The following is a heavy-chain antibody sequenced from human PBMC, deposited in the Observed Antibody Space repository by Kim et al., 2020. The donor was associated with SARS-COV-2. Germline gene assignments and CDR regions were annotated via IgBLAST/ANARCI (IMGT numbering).Heavy chain of an antibody. D-gene: IGHD7-27*01. V-gene: IGHV4-39*01. Sequence: SETLSLTCTVSGGSISSSSYYWGWIRQPPGKGLEWIGSIYYSGSTYYNPSLKSRVTISVDTSKNQFSLKLSSVTAADTAVYYCARSLGQRWHRAYYFDYWGQGTLVTVSS. J-gene: IGHJ4*02. CDR3: ARSLGQRWHRAYYFDY. CDR2: IYYSGST. CDR1: GGSISSSSYY.